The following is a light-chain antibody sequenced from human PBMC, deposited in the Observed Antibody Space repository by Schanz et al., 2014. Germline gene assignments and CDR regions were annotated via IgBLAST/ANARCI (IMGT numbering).Light chain of an antibody. V-gene: IGLV2-14*03. J-gene: IGLJ3*02. Sequence: QSALTQPASVSGSPGQSITISCTGTSSDIGNYDYVSWYRQHPGKAPKLIIYDVGDRPSGVSNRFSGSKSGNTASLTISGLQAEDEADYYCTSYISSSNWVFGGGTKLTVL. CDR2: DVG. CDR1: SSDIGNYDY. CDR3: TSYISSSNWV.